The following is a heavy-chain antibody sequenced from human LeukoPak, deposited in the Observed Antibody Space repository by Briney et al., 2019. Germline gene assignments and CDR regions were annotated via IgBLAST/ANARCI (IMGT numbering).Heavy chain of an antibody. CDR1: GFTFSSYW. J-gene: IGHJ4*02. CDR2: IKQDGSEK. Sequence: GGSLRLSCAASGFTFSSYWMSWVRQAPGKGLEWVANIKQDGSEKYYVDSVRGRFTISRDNAENSLYLQMNSLRAEDTAVYYCARALYTTGWYPDYFDFWGQGTLVTVSS. D-gene: IGHD6-19*01. CDR3: ARALYTTGWYPDYFDF. V-gene: IGHV3-7*04.